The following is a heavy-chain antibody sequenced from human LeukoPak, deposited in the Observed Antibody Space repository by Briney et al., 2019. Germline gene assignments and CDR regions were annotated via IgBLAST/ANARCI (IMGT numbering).Heavy chain of an antibody. CDR2: SNHSGST. D-gene: IGHD3-10*01. CDR1: GGSFSGYY. Sequence: SETLSLTCAVYGGSFSGYYWSWIRQPPGKGLEWIGESNHSGSTNYNPSLKSRVTISVDTSKNQFSLKLSSVTAADTAVYYCARGWFGELGLYYYYMDVWGKGTTVTISS. CDR3: ARGWFGELGLYYYYMDV. J-gene: IGHJ6*03. V-gene: IGHV4-34*01.